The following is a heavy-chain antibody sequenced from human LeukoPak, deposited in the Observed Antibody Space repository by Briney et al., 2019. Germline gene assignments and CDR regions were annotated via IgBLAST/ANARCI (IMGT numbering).Heavy chain of an antibody. CDR2: IYNSGSI. J-gene: IGHJ2*01. Sequence: PSETLSLTCTVSGGSISSGGYYWSWIRQYPGKGLEWNGYIYNSGSIYNKPSLQSRVTISADKSKNQLSLKLSSVTAADTAVYYCARDVIVVAGTGYFDLWGRGTLLTVSS. D-gene: IGHD6-13*01. V-gene: IGHV4-31*03. CDR3: ARDVIVVAGTGYFDL. CDR1: GGSISSGGYY.